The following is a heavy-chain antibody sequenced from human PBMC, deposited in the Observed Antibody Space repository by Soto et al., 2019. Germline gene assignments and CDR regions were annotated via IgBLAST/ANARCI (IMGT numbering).Heavy chain of an antibody. D-gene: IGHD5-12*01. V-gene: IGHV1-69*12. CDR2: IIPIFGTA. J-gene: IGHJ6*02. Sequence: QVQLVQSGAEVKKPGSSVKVSCKASGGTFSSYAISWVRQAPGQGLEWMGGIIPIFGTANYAQKFQGRVTITADESTSTAYMELSSLRSEDTAVYYWARGQDVEMATILTYYYGMDVWGQGTTVTVSS. CDR1: GGTFSSYA. CDR3: ARGQDVEMATILTYYYGMDV.